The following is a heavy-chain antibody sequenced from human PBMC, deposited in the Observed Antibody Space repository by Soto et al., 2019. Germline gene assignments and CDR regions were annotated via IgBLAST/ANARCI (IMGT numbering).Heavy chain of an antibody. D-gene: IGHD6-13*01. CDR1: GGSISSYY. Sequence: SETLSLTCTVSGGSISSYYWSWIRRPAGKGLEWIGRIYTSGSTNYNPSLKSRVTMSVDTSKNQFSLKLSSVTAADTAVYYCARELIAAAGGSNGMDVWGQGTTVTVSS. J-gene: IGHJ6*02. V-gene: IGHV4-4*07. CDR3: ARELIAAAGGSNGMDV. CDR2: IYTSGST.